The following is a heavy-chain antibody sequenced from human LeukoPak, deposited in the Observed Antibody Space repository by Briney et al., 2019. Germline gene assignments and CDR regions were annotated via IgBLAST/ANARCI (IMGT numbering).Heavy chain of an antibody. CDR2: INHSGST. D-gene: IGHD3-16*02. Sequence: KPSETLSLTCAVYGGSFSGYYWSWIRQPPGKGLEWIGEINHSGSTNYNPSLKSRVTISVDTSKNQFSLKLSSVTAADTAVYYCARDVPRRSGVIRPYPTREDAFDIWGQGTMVTVSS. CDR1: GGSFSGYY. J-gene: IGHJ3*02. CDR3: ARDVPRRSGVIRPYPTREDAFDI. V-gene: IGHV4-34*01.